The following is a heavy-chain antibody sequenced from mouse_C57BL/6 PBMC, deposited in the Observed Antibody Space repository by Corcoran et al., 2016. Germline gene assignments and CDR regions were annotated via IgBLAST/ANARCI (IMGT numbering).Heavy chain of an antibody. CDR1: GFSLSTFGMG. CDR3: SRIAPYDYDGEDFDY. V-gene: IGHV8-8*01. D-gene: IGHD2-4*01. Sequence: QVPLKEAGPGILQPSQTLSRTCSVSGFSLSTFGMGEGWISKPTGKGLEWRAHIWWDDDKYYNQALRSRLTISKDTSNNQVFLKIANVDTAATATYYCSRIAPYDYDGEDFDYWGQGTTLTVSS. J-gene: IGHJ2*01. CDR2: IWWDDDK.